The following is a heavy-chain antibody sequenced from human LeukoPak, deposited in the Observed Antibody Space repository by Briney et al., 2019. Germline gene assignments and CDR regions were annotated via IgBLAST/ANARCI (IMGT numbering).Heavy chain of an antibody. CDR1: GFTFSSYE. Sequence: GGSLRLSCAASGFTFSSYEMNWVRQAPGKGLEWVGFIRSKAYGGTTEYAASVKGRFTISRDDSKSIAYLQMNSLKTEDTAVYYCTRGSIGSGWYGDAFDIWGQGTMVTVSS. CDR2: IRSKAYGGTT. V-gene: IGHV3-49*04. J-gene: IGHJ3*02. CDR3: TRGSIGSGWYGDAFDI. D-gene: IGHD6-19*01.